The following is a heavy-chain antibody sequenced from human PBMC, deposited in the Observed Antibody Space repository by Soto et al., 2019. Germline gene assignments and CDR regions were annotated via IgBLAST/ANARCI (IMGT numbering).Heavy chain of an antibody. CDR3: ARSVTP. CDR2: IYYSGST. Sequence: SDTLYLTCPVSGGSMRSVGYYWSWIRQHPGKGLEWIGYIYYSGSTYYNPSLKSRVTISVDTSKNQFSLKLSSVTAADTAVYYCARSVTPWGQGTLVTVS. D-gene: IGHD3-10*01. V-gene: IGHV4-31*03. J-gene: IGHJ5*02. CDR1: GGSMRSVGYY.